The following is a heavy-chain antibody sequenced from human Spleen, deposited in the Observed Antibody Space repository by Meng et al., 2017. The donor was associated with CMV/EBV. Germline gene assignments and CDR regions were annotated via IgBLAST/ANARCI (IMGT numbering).Heavy chain of an antibody. CDR2: IYYSGRT. CDR1: GGSISSNY. D-gene: IGHD2-2*01. J-gene: IGHJ4*02. Sequence: GSLRLSCTVSGGSISSNYWNWIRQPPGKGLEWIGYIYYSGRTNYNPSLKSRVTILVDTSKNQFSLKLSSVTAADTAVYYCAGQYCTSTSCVDYWGQGTLVTVSS. V-gene: IGHV4-59*01. CDR3: AGQYCTSTSCVDY.